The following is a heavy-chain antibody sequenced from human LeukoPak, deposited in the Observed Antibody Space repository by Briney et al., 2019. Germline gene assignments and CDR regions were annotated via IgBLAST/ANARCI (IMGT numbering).Heavy chain of an antibody. J-gene: IGHJ6*03. D-gene: IGHD4-11*01. CDR1: GGTFSSYA. Sequence: GASVKVSCKASGGTFSSYAISWVRQAPGQGLEWMGGIIPIFGTANYAQKFQGRVTITTDESTSTAYMELSSLRPEDTAVYYCASIKDYSNYTPYYYYYMDVWGKGTTVTVSS. V-gene: IGHV1-69*05. CDR2: IIPIFGTA. CDR3: ASIKDYSNYTPYYYYYMDV.